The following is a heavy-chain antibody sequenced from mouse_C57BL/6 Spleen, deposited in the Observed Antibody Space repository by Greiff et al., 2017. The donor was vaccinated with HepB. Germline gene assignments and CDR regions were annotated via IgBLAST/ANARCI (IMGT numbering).Heavy chain of an antibody. V-gene: IGHV1-50*01. D-gene: IGHD3-2*02. J-gene: IGHJ3*01. Sequence: QVQLKQPGAELVKPGASVKLSCKASGYTFTSYWMQWVKQRPGQGLEWIGEIDPSDSYTNYNQKFKGKATLTVDTSSSTAYMQLSSLTSEDSAVYYCARASGTQLRLRTFAYWGQGTLVTVSA. CDR1: GYTFTSYW. CDR3: ARASGTQLRLRTFAY. CDR2: IDPSDSYT.